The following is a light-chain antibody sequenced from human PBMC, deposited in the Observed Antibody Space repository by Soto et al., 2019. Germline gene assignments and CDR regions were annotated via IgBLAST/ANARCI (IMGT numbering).Light chain of an antibody. V-gene: IGLV1-51*01. Sequence: VLPEPPSASAAPGHMVTISCSGSSSNIGGNSVSLYQQLPGTAPKLLIYDDDKRPSGIPDRFSGSKSGTSATLGITGFQTGDEADHYCGSWASSLSAYVFGTGTKVTVL. CDR1: SSNIGGNS. CDR3: GSWASSLSAYV. J-gene: IGLJ1*01. CDR2: DDD.